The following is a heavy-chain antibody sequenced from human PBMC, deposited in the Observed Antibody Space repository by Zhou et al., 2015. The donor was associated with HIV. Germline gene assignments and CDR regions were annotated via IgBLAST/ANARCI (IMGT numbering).Heavy chain of an antibody. V-gene: IGHV3-9*01. D-gene: IGHD3-3*01. CDR1: GFTFDDYA. Sequence: EVQLLESGGGLVQPGRSLRLSCAASGFTFDDYAMHWVRQAPGKGLEWVSGISWNSGSIGYADSVKGRFTISRDNAKNSLYLQMNSLRAEDTALYYCAKDRRLAIFHGYFQHWGQGTLVTVSS. CDR3: AKDRRLAIFHGYFQH. J-gene: IGHJ1*01. CDR2: ISWNSGSI.